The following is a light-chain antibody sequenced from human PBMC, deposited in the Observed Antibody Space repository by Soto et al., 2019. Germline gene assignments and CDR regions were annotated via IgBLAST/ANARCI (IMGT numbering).Light chain of an antibody. CDR3: AAWDDRLNGYV. CDR1: SSNIGSKT. J-gene: IGLJ1*01. Sequence: QSVLTQPPSASGTPGQRVTVPCSGSSSNIGSKTVNWYQQLPGTAPKLLMYSNNQRPSGVPDRFSGSKSGTSASLAISGLQSEDEADYYCAAWDDRLNGYVFGTGTKLTVL. CDR2: SNN. V-gene: IGLV1-44*01.